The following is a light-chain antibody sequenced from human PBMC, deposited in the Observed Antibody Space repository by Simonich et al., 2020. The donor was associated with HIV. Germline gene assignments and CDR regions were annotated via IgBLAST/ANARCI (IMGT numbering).Light chain of an antibody. CDR1: QSVSNT. J-gene: IGKJ4*01. Sequence: EIVMTQSPFTLSVSPGERATLSCRVSQSVSNTLAWYQQKPGQAPRLLIYGASTRATGVPDRFSGSGSGTEFSLTISSLQSEDSAVYYCQQYNKWPLTFGGGTKVEIK. CDR3: QQYNKWPLT. V-gene: IGKV3-15*01. CDR2: GAS.